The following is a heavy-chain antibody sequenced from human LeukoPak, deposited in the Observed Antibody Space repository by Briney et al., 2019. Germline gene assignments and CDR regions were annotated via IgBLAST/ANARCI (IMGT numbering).Heavy chain of an antibody. D-gene: IGHD2-2*01. Sequence: HSGGSLRLSCAASGFTVSSNYMSWVRQAPGKGLEWVSVIYSGGSTYYADSVKGRFTISRDNSKNTLYLQMNSLRAEDTAVYYCARGVGSSINCYYCYWGQGTLVTVSS. V-gene: IGHV3-53*01. CDR1: GFTVSSNY. CDR3: ARGVGSSINCYYCY. J-gene: IGHJ4*02. CDR2: IYSGGST.